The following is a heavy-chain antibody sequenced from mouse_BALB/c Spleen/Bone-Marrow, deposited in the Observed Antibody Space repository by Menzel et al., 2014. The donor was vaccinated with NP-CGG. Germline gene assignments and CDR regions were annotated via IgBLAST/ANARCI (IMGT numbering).Heavy chain of an antibody. D-gene: IGHD2-3*01. J-gene: IGHJ4*01. CDR1: GYSITSGYY. V-gene: IGHV3-6*02. Sequence: ESGPGLVKPSQSLSLTCSVTGYSITSGYYWNWIRQFPGNKLEWMGYISYDGSNNYNPSLKNRISITRDTSKNQFFLKLNSVTTEDTATYYCARDGWLLRGYYAMVYWGQGTSVTVSS. CDR3: ARDGWLLRGYYAMVY. CDR2: ISYDGSN.